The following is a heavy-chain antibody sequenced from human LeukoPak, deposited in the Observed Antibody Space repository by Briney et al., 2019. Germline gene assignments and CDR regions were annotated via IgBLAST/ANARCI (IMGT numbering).Heavy chain of an antibody. Sequence: SGPTLVNPTQTLTLTCTFSGFSLSTSGVGVGWIRQPPGKALEWLALIYWNDDKRYSPSLKSRLTITKDTSKNQVVLTMTNMDPVDTATYYCAHTPDGGYDYAWGSYRSNWFDPWGQGTLVTVSS. CDR3: AHTPDGGYDYAWGSYRSNWFDP. CDR1: GFSLSTSGVG. D-gene: IGHD3-16*02. CDR2: IYWNDDK. J-gene: IGHJ5*02. V-gene: IGHV2-5*01.